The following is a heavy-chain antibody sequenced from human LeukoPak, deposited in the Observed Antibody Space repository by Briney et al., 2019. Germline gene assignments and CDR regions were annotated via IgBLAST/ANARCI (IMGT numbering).Heavy chain of an antibody. D-gene: IGHD4-23*01. J-gene: IGHJ3*02. V-gene: IGHV4-34*01. CDR1: GGSFSGYY. CDR2: INHSGST. CDR3: ASDYGGNSGAFDI. Sequence: SETLSLTCADYGGSFSGYYWSWIRQPPGKGLEWIGEINHSGSTNYNPSLQSRVTTPVDTSKNQFSLKLSSVTAADTAVYYCASDYGGNSGAFDIWGQGTMVTVSS.